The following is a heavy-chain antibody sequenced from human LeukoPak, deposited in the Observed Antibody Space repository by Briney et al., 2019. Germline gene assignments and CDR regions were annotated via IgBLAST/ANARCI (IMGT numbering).Heavy chain of an antibody. D-gene: IGHD6-19*01. V-gene: IGHV3-7*04. CDR3: ARDKQWLVQGYYYYGMDV. J-gene: IGHJ6*02. Sequence: GGSLRLSCAASGFTFSSYWMSWVRQAPGKGLEWVANIKQDGSEKYHVDSVKGRFTISRDNAKNPLYLQMNSLRAEDTAVYYCARDKQWLVQGYYYYGMDVWGQGTTVTVSS. CDR1: GFTFSSYW. CDR2: IKQDGSEK.